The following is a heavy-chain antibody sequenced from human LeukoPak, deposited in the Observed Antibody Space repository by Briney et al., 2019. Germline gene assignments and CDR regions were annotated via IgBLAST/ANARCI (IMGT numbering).Heavy chain of an antibody. CDR3: ARVGDHFHWYLDL. Sequence: GGSLRLSCAASGFTVSTKYMNWVRQAPGKGLEWVSILYSGSDTYYADSVKGRFTISRDSSKNILFLQMNDLRAEDTAVYYCARVGDHFHWYLDLWGRGTLVTVSS. V-gene: IGHV3-53*01. D-gene: IGHD3-10*01. CDR2: LYSGSDT. J-gene: IGHJ2*01. CDR1: GFTVSTKY.